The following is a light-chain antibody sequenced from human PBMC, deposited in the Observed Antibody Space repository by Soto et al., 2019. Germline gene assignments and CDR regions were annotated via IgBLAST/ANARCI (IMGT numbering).Light chain of an antibody. Sequence: QSVLTQPPSASGTPGQRVTISCSGSSSNIGSNSANWYQQLPGTAPKLVMYSTNQRPSGVPDRFSGSKSGTSASLAISDLQSEDAADYYCAAWDDTLNGHVVFGGGTQLTVL. CDR3: AAWDDTLNGHVV. CDR1: SSNIGSNS. V-gene: IGLV1-44*01. J-gene: IGLJ2*01. CDR2: STN.